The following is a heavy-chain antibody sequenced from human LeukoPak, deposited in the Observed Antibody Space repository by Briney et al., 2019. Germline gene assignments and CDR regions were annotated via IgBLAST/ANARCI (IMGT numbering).Heavy chain of an antibody. CDR1: GYSFTSYW. CDR3: ARRATYYYDSSGYYYLIDY. J-gene: IGHJ4*02. D-gene: IGHD3-22*01. Sequence: GESLKISCKGSGYSFTSYWIGWVRQMPGEGVEWMGIFYSGGCDTRYCPSFQGQVTMSADKSISTAYLQWSSLKASDTAMYYCARRATYYYDSSGYYYLIDYWGQGTPVTVSS. V-gene: IGHV5-51*01. CDR2: FYSGGCDT.